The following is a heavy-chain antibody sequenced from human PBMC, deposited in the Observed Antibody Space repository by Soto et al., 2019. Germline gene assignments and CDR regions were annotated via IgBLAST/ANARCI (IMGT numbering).Heavy chain of an antibody. Sequence: QVQLVQSGAEVKKPGASVKVSCKASGYTFTGYYMHWVRQAPGQGLEWMGWINPNSGGTNYAQKFQGWVTMTRDTSISTAYMELSRLRSDDTAVYYCARDSDIQNYSSSWYFSGTPFDPWGQGTLVTVSS. CDR3: ARDSDIQNYSSSWYFSGTPFDP. CDR1: GYTFTGYY. CDR2: INPNSGGT. V-gene: IGHV1-2*04. D-gene: IGHD6-13*01. J-gene: IGHJ5*02.